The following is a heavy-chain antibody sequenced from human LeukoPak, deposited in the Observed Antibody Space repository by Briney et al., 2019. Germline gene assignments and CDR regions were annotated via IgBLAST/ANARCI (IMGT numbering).Heavy chain of an antibody. D-gene: IGHD5-24*01. CDR1: GGSISSGGYY. J-gene: IGHJ5*02. CDR3: ARAIRYDGSPWFDP. Sequence: SETLSLTCTVSGGSISSGGYYWSWIRQHPGKGLEWIGYIYYSGSTYYNPSLKSRVTISVDTSRNQFSLKLSSVTAADTAVYYCARAIRYDGSPWFDPWGQGTLVTVSS. V-gene: IGHV4-31*03. CDR2: IYYSGST.